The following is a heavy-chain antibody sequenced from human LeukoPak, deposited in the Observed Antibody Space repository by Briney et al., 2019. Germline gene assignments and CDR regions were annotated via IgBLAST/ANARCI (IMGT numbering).Heavy chain of an antibody. V-gene: IGHV1-69*01. CDR3: ARDQYDYGSDPYYFAY. CDR1: GGTFSSYA. Sequence: SVKVSCKASGGTFSSYAISWVRQAPGQGLEWMGGIIPIFGTANYAQKFQGRVTITADESTGTAYMELSSLRSEVTAVYYCARDQYDYGSDPYYFAYWGQGTLVTVSS. J-gene: IGHJ4*02. CDR2: IIPIFGTA. D-gene: IGHD3-10*01.